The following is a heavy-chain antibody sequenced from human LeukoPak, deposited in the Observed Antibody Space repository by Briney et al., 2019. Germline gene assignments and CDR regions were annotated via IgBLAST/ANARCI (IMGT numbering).Heavy chain of an antibody. CDR1: GDSISSYY. Sequence: SETLSLTCTVPGDSISSYYWSWIRQPPGKGLEWIAYMHNGVHTNYNPSLKSRVTISGDTSKNQFSLKLTSVTAADTAVYFCAATFKRDYGDTVLNYWGQGTLVTVSS. V-gene: IGHV4-59*01. CDR2: MHNGVHT. J-gene: IGHJ4*02. D-gene: IGHD4/OR15-4a*01. CDR3: AATFKRDYGDTVLNY.